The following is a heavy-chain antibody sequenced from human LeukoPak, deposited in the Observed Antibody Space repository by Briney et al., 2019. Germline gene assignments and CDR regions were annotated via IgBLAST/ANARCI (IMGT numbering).Heavy chain of an antibody. V-gene: IGHV1-69*04. CDR3: ARGSITMLYYFDY. D-gene: IGHD3-10*02. CDR1: GGTFTIYA. J-gene: IGHJ4*02. CDR2: IIPILGIA. Sequence: ASVTVSFKASGGTFTIYAISWVRQPPGQGLEWLGRIIPILGIANYAQKFQGRVTITADKSTSTAYMELSSLRSEDTAVYYCARGSITMLYYFDYWGQGTLVTVSS.